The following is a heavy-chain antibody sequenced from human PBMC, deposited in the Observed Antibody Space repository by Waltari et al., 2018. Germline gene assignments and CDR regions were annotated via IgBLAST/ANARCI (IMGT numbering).Heavy chain of an antibody. J-gene: IGHJ4*02. CDR2: RNPNSGNT. CDR1: GYTFTSYD. V-gene: IGHV1-8*02. CDR3: ARGPGCTSTVCPYYFDY. D-gene: IGHD2-2*01. Sequence: QVQLVQSGAEVKKPGASVKVSCKASGYTFTSYDINWVRQATGQGLEWMGWRNPNSGNTGYAQKFQGRVTMTRNTSISTAYMELSSLRSEDTAVYYCARGPGCTSTVCPYYFDYWGQGTLVAVSS.